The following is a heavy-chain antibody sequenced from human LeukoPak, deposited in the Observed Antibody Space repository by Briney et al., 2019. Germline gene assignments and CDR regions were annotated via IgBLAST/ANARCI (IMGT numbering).Heavy chain of an antibody. CDR1: GFIYSHYG. CDR3: ARDAQRGFDYSNSLEY. D-gene: IGHD4-11*01. Sequence: GGSLRLSCAAFGFIYSHYGMHWVRQAPGKGLEWVAVIWSDGSNRFYAGSVKGRFTTSRDNSQNTLFLQMNSLRAEDTAMYYCARDAQRGFDYSNSLEYWGHGTLVTVSS. CDR2: IWSDGSNR. J-gene: IGHJ4*01. V-gene: IGHV3-33*01.